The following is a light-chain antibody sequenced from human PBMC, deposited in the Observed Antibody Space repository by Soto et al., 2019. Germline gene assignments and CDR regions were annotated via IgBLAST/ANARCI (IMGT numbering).Light chain of an antibody. V-gene: IGKV2-30*02. CDR1: QSLVHSNGVTF. Sequence: DVVLTQSPLSLPVTLGQPASISCRSSQSLVHSNGVTFLSWFQQRPGQSPRRLIYLVSNRDSGVPDRFSGSGSRTDFTLKISRVEAEDVGLYYCMQGTHGPYTFGQGTKVEIK. CDR2: LVS. CDR3: MQGTHGPYT. J-gene: IGKJ1*01.